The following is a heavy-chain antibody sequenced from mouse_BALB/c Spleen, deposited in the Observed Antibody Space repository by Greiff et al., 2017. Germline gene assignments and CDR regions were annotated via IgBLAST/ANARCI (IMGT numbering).Heavy chain of an antibody. V-gene: IGHV10-1*02. J-gene: IGHJ4*01. CDR1: GFTFNTYA. CDR2: IRSKSNNYAT. CDR3: VRHPHYYAMDY. Sequence: DAGGGLVQPKGSLKLSCAASGFTFNTYAMNWVRQAPGKGLEWVARIRSKSNNYATYYADSVKDRFTISRDDSQSMLYLQMNNLKTEDTAMYYCVRHPHYYAMDYWGQGTSVTVSS.